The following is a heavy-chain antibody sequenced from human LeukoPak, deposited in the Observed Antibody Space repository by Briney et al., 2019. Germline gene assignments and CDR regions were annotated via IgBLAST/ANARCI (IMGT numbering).Heavy chain of an antibody. CDR2: IGNKANNYAT. Sequence: PGGSLRLSYAASGFTFSGSTMHWVRLAPGKGLEWIGRIGNKANNYATGYAASVKGRFTISRDDSKNTAYLQMNRLKTADTALYYCARQGCSSTNCYDSPGPWGQGTLVIVSS. J-gene: IGHJ5*02. CDR1: GFTFSGST. CDR3: ARQGCSSTNCYDSPGP. D-gene: IGHD2-2*01. V-gene: IGHV3-73*01.